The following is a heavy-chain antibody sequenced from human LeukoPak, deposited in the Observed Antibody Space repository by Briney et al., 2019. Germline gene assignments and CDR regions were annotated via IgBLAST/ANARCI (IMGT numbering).Heavy chain of an antibody. CDR1: GFTFSSYA. Sequence: GGSLRLSCAASGFTFSSYAMHWVRQAPGKGLEWVAVISYDGSNKCYADSVKGRFTISRDNSKNTLYLQMNSLRAEDTAVYYCARVVGGSYWPLIDYWGQGTLVTVSS. V-gene: IGHV3-30-3*01. D-gene: IGHD1-26*01. CDR2: ISYDGSNK. CDR3: ARVVGGSYWPLIDY. J-gene: IGHJ4*02.